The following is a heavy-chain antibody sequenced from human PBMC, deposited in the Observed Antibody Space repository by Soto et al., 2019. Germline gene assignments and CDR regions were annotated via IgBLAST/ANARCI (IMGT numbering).Heavy chain of an antibody. CDR3: ARNALKGAVAGTKAFDYYYYYGMDV. V-gene: IGHV4-31*03. CDR2: IYYSGST. CDR1: GGSISSGGYY. J-gene: IGHJ6*02. D-gene: IGHD6-19*01. Sequence: NPSETLSLTCTVSGGSISSGGYYWSWIRQHPGKGLEWIGYIYYSGSTYYNPSLKSRVTISVDTSKNQFSLKLSSVTAADTAVYYCARNALKGAVAGTKAFDYYYYYGMDVWGQGTTVTVSS.